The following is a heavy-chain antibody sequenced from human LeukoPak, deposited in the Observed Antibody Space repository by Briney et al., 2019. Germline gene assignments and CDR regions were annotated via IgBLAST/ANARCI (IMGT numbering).Heavy chain of an antibody. D-gene: IGHD3-22*01. CDR3: ASHSSRHYYDSSGYSAIDY. Sequence: GGSLRLSCAASGFTFHDYAMHWVRQAPGKGLEWVSDISWNSGSIGYADSVKGRFTISRDNSKNTLYLQMNSLRAEDTAVYYCASHSSRHYYDSSGYSAIDYWGQGTLVTVSS. CDR1: GFTFHDYA. J-gene: IGHJ4*02. CDR2: ISWNSGSI. V-gene: IGHV3-9*01.